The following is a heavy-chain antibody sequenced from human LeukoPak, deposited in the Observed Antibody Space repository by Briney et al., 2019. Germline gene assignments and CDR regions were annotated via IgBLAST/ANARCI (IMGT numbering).Heavy chain of an antibody. CDR3: ARVQWELRGVGSYFEY. D-gene: IGHD1-26*01. V-gene: IGHV3-7*01. CDR2: IKQDGSEK. J-gene: IGHJ4*02. Sequence: PGGSLRLSSVVSGFTFSSNWMSRVRQAPGKGREWVANIKQDGSEKYYVDSGKGRFTMSRDNAKNSLYLQMNSLRAEDTAVYYCARVQWELRGVGSYFEYWGQGALVTVSS. CDR1: GFTFSSNW.